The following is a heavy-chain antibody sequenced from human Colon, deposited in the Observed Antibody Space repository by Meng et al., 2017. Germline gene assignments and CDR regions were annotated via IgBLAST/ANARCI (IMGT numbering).Heavy chain of an antibody. D-gene: IGHD2-8*01. Sequence: GALRLSGVASGFTFSYYTMNWVRQAPGKGLEWVSAISGGSRYMYYGDSMKGRFTISRDDAKGSLFLQMSSLRVEDTGIYFCARDRNGGDFDIWGQGTVVTVSS. CDR3: ARDRNGGDFDI. CDR2: ISGGSRYM. CDR1: GFTFSYYT. V-gene: IGHV3-21*06. J-gene: IGHJ3*02.